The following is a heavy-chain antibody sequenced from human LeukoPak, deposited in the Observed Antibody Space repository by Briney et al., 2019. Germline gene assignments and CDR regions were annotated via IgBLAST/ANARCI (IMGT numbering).Heavy chain of an antibody. CDR1: GGSISSGAYY. J-gene: IGHJ2*01. V-gene: IGHV4-39*02. CDR3: ARGFDL. Sequence: SETLSLTCTVSGGSISSGAYYWAWIRQPPGQGLEWIGSIYYSGTTHYNPSLKSRVTMSIDTSQNQFSLKLSSVTAADTAVYYCARGFDLWGRGTLVTVSS. CDR2: IYYSGTT.